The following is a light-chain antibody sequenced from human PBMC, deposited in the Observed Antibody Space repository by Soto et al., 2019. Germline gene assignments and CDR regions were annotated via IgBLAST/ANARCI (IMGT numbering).Light chain of an antibody. CDR2: DVS. J-gene: IGLJ2*01. CDR1: SSDIGGYHY. Sequence: ALTQPASVSGSPGQSITISCTGTSSDIGGYHYVYWFQQHPGKAPKLMIYDVSTRPSGVSDRFSGSKSGNTASLTISGLQAEDEADYYCSSYTSGITVVFGGGTKLTVL. CDR3: SSYTSGITVV. V-gene: IGLV2-14*01.